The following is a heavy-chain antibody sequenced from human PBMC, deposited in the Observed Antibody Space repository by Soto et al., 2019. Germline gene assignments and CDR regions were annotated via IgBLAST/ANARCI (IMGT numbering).Heavy chain of an antibody. CDR1: GFTFSSYG. V-gene: IGHV3-30*03. J-gene: IGHJ4*02. CDR3: AADEQQLPPPSDY. CDR2: ISYDGSNK. Sequence: GGSLRLSCAASGFTFSSYGMHWVRQAPGKGLEWVAVISYDGSNKYYADSVKGRFTISRDNSKNTLYLQMNSLRAEDTAVYYCAADEQQLPPPSDYWGQGTLVTVSS. D-gene: IGHD6-13*01.